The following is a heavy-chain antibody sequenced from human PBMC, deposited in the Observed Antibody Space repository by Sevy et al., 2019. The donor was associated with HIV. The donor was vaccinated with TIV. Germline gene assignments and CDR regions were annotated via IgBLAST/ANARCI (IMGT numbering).Heavy chain of an antibody. Sequence: GGSLRLSCAASGFTFSSYWMHWVRQAPGKGLVWVSRINSDGSSTSYADSVKGRFTISRDNAKNTLYLQMNSLRAEDTAVYYCAHIVGALDDAFDIWGHGTMVTVSS. CDR1: GFTFSSYW. J-gene: IGHJ3*02. CDR2: INSDGSST. CDR3: AHIVGALDDAFDI. D-gene: IGHD1-26*01. V-gene: IGHV3-74*01.